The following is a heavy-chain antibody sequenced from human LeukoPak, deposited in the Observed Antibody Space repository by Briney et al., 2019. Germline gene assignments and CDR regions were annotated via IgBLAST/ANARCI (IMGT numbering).Heavy chain of an antibody. Sequence: ASVKVSCKVSGYSLTELSMHWVRQAPGKGLEWMGRFDPENGETFYAQKFQGRVTMTEDTSIDTAYMELSSLRSEDTAVYYCAAWSLTASLLDYWGQGTLATVSS. J-gene: IGHJ4*02. CDR2: FDPENGET. V-gene: IGHV1-24*01. CDR1: GYSLTELS. CDR3: AAWSLTASLLDY. D-gene: IGHD7-27*01.